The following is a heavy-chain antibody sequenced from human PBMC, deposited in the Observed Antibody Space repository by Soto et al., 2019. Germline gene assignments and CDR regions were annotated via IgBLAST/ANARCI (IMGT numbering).Heavy chain of an antibody. Sequence: QVQLVQSGAEVKKPGSSVKVSCKASGGTFSSYAISWVRQAPGQGLEWMGGIIPIFGTANYAQKFQGRVTITADESTSTAYMELSSLISEDTAVYYCARDRLGYCSGGSCYLFWFDPWGQGTLVTVSS. J-gene: IGHJ5*02. CDR1: GGTFSSYA. CDR3: ARDRLGYCSGGSCYLFWFDP. D-gene: IGHD2-15*01. CDR2: IIPIFGTA. V-gene: IGHV1-69*01.